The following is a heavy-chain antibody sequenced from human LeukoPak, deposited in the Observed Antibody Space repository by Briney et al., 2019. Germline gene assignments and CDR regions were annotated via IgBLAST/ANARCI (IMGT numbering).Heavy chain of an antibody. CDR2: IYYSGST. CDR1: GGSISSSSYF. V-gene: IGHV4-39*01. CDR3: ARWAVAGTVAFDI. J-gene: IGHJ3*02. D-gene: IGHD6-19*01. Sequence: PSETLSLTCTVSGGSISSSSYFWGWIRQPPGKGLEWIGSIYYSGSTYYNPSLKSRVTISVDTSKNQFSLKLSSVTAADTAVYYCARWAVAGTVAFDIWGQGTMVTVSS.